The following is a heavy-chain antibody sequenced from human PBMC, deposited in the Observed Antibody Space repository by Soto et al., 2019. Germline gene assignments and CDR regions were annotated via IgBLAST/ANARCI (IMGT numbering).Heavy chain of an antibody. CDR1: GGSISSYY. CDR3: ARRGYHYYGMDV. J-gene: IGHJ6*02. Sequence: QVQLQESGPGLVKPSETLSLTCTVSGGSISSYYWSWIRQAPGKGLEWIGYIYYSGNTNYNPSLKSRVTISVGTSKNQFSLNLSSVTAADTAVYYCARRGYHYYGMDVWGQGTTVTVSS. V-gene: IGHV4-59*08. CDR2: IYYSGNT.